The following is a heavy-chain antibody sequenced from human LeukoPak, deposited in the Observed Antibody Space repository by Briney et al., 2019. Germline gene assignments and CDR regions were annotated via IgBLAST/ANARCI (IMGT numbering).Heavy chain of an antibody. CDR2: ISGSGGST. J-gene: IGHJ4*02. D-gene: IGHD2-15*01. CDR1: GFTFSSYG. CDR3: AKINRIVVVVAAVDY. Sequence: GGSLRLSCAASGFTFSSYGMSWVRQAPGKGLEWVSAISGSGGSTYYADSVKGRFTISRDNSKNTLYLQMNSLRAEDTAVYYXAKINRIVVVVAAVDYWGQGTLVTVSS. V-gene: IGHV3-23*01.